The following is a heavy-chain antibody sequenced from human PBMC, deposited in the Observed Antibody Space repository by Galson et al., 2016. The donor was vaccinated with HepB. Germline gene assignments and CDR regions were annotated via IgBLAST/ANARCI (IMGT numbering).Heavy chain of an antibody. Sequence: SLRLSCAASGFSFSHSGMHWVRQAPGKGLEWVPIIWYDGSNKYYADSVKGRFTISRDNSENMVHLQMNSLRAEDTAVYYCAKDFGTPGSGSYYGHLDYWGQGALVTVYS. CDR2: IWYDGSNK. CDR1: GFSFSHSG. J-gene: IGHJ4*02. V-gene: IGHV3-33*06. D-gene: IGHD3-10*01. CDR3: AKDFGTPGSGSYYGHLDY.